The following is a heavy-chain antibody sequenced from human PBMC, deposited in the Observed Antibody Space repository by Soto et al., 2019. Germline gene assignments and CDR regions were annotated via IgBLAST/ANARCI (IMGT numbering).Heavy chain of an antibody. J-gene: IGHJ4*02. V-gene: IGHV4-34*01. CDR3: ARRIGYCSSINCYSTRRLRFDS. Sequence: QVQLQQWGAGLLKPSETLSLTCAVYGGSFSGYYWTWIRQSPEKGLEWIGEVNHSGTTYYNPSLKTLVTLPVQTPKIQLPLKMSAVTAAAPAVYYCARRIGYCSSINCYSTRRLRFDSWGQGTLVTVSS. D-gene: IGHD2-2*01. CDR2: VNHSGTT. CDR1: GGSFSGYY.